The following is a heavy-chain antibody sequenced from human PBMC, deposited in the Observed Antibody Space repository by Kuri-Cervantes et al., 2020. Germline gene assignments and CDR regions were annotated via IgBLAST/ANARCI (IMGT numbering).Heavy chain of an antibody. J-gene: IGHJ3*02. Sequence: SVKVSCKASGGTFSSYAISWVRQAPGQGLEWMGGIIPIFGTANYAQKFQGRVTITTDESTSTAYMELSSLRSEDTAVYYCARDREYYYDSSDYSDAFDIWGQGTMVTV. CDR3: ARDREYYYDSSDYSDAFDI. CDR2: IIPIFGTA. D-gene: IGHD3-22*01. V-gene: IGHV1-69*05. CDR1: GGTFSSYA.